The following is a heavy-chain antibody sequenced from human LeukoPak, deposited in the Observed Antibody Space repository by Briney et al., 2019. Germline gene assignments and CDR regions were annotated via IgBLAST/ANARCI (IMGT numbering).Heavy chain of an antibody. D-gene: IGHD2-2*01. Sequence: RALRLYCAASRFTFSTYAMHWVRRAPGKGLEWVAIISYNESNKYYADSVKGRITISRDNSTSTLYLQMNSLRIEDTAVYYCARGGGESTSGQLSDYWGQGTLVIVSS. CDR2: ISYNESNK. CDR3: ARGGGESTSGQLSDY. J-gene: IGHJ4*02. CDR1: RFTFSTYA. V-gene: IGHV3-30*04.